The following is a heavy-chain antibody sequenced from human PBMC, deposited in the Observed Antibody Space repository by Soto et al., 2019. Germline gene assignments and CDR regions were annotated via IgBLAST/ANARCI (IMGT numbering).Heavy chain of an antibody. CDR3: ASGYVDTAMSY. V-gene: IGHV4-34*01. J-gene: IGHJ4*02. CDR1: GGSFSGYY. Sequence: SETLSLTCAVYGGSFSGYYWSWIRQPPGKGLEWIGEINHSGSTNYNPSLKSRVTISVDTSKNQFSLKLSSVTAADTAVYYCASGYVDTAMSYWGQGTLVTVSS. D-gene: IGHD5-18*01. CDR2: INHSGST.